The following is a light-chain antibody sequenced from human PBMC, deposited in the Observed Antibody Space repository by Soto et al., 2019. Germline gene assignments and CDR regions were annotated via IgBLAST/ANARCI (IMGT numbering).Light chain of an antibody. Sequence: DIQMTQSPSSLSAAVGDRVTITCRASQGIRNSLAWYQQKPGKAPKLLIYAASTLQSGVPSRFSGSGSGTDFNLTITSLQPEDGAVYYCQRYNIAPLTFGGGTKVEIQ. J-gene: IGKJ4*01. CDR2: AAS. V-gene: IGKV1-27*01. CDR3: QRYNIAPLT. CDR1: QGIRNS.